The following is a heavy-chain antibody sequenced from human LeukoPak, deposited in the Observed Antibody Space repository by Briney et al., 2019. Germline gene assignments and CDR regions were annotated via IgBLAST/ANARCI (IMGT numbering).Heavy chain of an antibody. Sequence: PGGSLRLSCAASGFTFSSYSMNWVRQAPGKGLEWVSSISSSSSYIYYADSAKGRFTISRDNAKNSLYLQMNSLRAEDTAVYYCASLGDCSSTSCYTYYYYYYMDVWGKGTTVTVSS. V-gene: IGHV3-21*01. CDR2: ISSSSSYI. J-gene: IGHJ6*03. D-gene: IGHD2-2*01. CDR1: GFTFSSYS. CDR3: ASLGDCSSTSCYTYYYYYYMDV.